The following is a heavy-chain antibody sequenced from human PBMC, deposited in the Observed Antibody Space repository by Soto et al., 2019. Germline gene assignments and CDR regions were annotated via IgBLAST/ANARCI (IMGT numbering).Heavy chain of an antibody. CDR1: GFTFSSYA. CDR2: ISAGAVAT. CDR3: AKGRESSGSYRPFDY. Sequence: LRLSCAASGFTFSSYAMRWVRQAPGKGLEWVSAISAGAVATNYADSVKGRFTISRDNSKNTLYLQMNSLRAEDTAVYYCAKGRESSGSYRPFDYWGQGALVTGSS. V-gene: IGHV3-23*01. J-gene: IGHJ4*02. D-gene: IGHD3-22*01.